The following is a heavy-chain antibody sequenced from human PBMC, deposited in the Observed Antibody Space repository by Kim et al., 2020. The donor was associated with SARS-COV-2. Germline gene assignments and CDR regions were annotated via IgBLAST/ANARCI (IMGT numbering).Heavy chain of an antibody. J-gene: IGHJ4*02. CDR2: IWYDGSNK. CDR1: GFTFSSYG. Sequence: GGSLRLSCAASGFTFSSYGMHWVRQAPGKGLEWVAVIWYDGSNKYYADSVKGRFTISRDNSKNTLYLQMNSLRAEDTAVYYCAKGVRYSSSWYSVLSLDYWGQGTLVTVSS. CDR3: AKGVRYSSSWYSVLSLDY. D-gene: IGHD6-13*01. V-gene: IGHV3-33*06.